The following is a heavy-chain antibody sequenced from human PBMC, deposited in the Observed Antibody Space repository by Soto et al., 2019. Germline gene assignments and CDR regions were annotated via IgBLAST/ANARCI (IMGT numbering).Heavy chain of an antibody. CDR1: GFTFSSYG. Sequence: QVQLVESGGGVVQPGRSLRLSCAASGFTFSSYGMHWVRQAPGKGLEWVAVISYDGSNKYYADSVKGRFTISRDNSKNTRYLQMNSLRAEDTAVYYCAKDWAAMYYFDYWGQGTLVTVSS. CDR3: AKDWAAMYYFDY. D-gene: IGHD5-18*01. CDR2: ISYDGSNK. J-gene: IGHJ4*02. V-gene: IGHV3-30*18.